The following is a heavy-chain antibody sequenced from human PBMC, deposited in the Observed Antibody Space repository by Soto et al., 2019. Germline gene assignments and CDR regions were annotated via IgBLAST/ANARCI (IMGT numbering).Heavy chain of an antibody. J-gene: IGHJ5*02. Sequence: QVQLVQSGAEVKKTGASVRVSCRTSGYTFTSYAIHWVRQAPGQGLEWMAWSNIGNGNTKYSQKFQGRVTVSRDTSASTDYMELSSLSSEDTAVYYCATEPLCGGVCYDHCLDPWGQVTLVNVSA. CDR2: SNIGNGNT. CDR3: ATEPLCGGVCYDHCLDP. V-gene: IGHV1-3*04. CDR1: GYTFTSYA. D-gene: IGHD2-21*02.